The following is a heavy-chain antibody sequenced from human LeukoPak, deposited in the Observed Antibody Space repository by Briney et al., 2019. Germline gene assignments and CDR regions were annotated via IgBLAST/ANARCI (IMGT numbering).Heavy chain of an antibody. D-gene: IGHD6-19*01. J-gene: IGHJ4*02. CDR3: ARDRDGVAVAGTDY. CDR1: GGSISSYY. CDR2: IYTSGST. V-gene: IGHV4-4*07. Sequence: SETLSLTCTVSGGSISSYYWSWIRQPARKGLEWIGRIYTSGSTNYNPSLKSRVTMSVDTSKNQFSLKLSSVTAADTAVYYCARDRDGVAVAGTDYWGQGTLVTVSS.